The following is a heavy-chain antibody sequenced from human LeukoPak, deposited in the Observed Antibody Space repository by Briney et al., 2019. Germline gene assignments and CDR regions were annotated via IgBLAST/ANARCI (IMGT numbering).Heavy chain of an antibody. CDR3: VRGIVVVTADNYNWFDP. CDR2: IYYSGST. CDR1: GGSISSSSYY. D-gene: IGHD2-21*02. J-gene: IGHJ5*02. V-gene: IGHV4-39*01. Sequence: SETLSLTCTVPGGSISSSSYYWGWIRQPPGKGLEWIGSIYYSGSTYYNPSLKSRVTISVDTSKNQFSLKLSSVTAADTAVYYCVRGIVVVTADNYNWFDPWGQGTLVTVSS.